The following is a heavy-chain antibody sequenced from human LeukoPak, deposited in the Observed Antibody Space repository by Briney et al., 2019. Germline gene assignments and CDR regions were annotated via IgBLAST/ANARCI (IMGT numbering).Heavy chain of an antibody. Sequence: ASVKVSCKVSGYTLTELSMHWVRQAPGKGLEWMGGFDPEDGETIYAQKFQGRVTMTEDTSTDTAYMELSSLRSEDTAVYYCATIDGHYDSSGYWGQGTLVIVSS. V-gene: IGHV1-24*01. CDR3: ATIDGHYDSSGY. CDR1: GYTLTELS. J-gene: IGHJ4*02. CDR2: FDPEDGET. D-gene: IGHD3-22*01.